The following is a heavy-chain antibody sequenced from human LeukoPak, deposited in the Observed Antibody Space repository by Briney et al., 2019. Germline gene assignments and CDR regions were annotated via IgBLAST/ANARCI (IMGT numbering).Heavy chain of an antibody. D-gene: IGHD1-7*01. V-gene: IGHV1-18*01. CDR1: GYTFTSYG. J-gene: IGHJ4*02. CDR2: ISAYNGNT. CDR3: ARSLSAGTTNLADY. Sequence: ASVKVSCKASGYTFTSYGICWVRQAPGQGLEWMGWISAYNGNTNYAQKLQGRVTMTTDTSTSTAYMELRSLRSDDTAVYYCARSLSAGTTNLADYWGQGTLVTVSS.